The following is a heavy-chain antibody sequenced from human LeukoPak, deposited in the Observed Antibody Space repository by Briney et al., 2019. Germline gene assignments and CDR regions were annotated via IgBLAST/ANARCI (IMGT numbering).Heavy chain of an antibody. D-gene: IGHD2-2*01. CDR3: ARCGGSTSCYRKNWFDP. CDR2: INPSGGST. V-gene: IGHV1-46*01. CDR1: GGTFSSYA. Sequence: GASVKVSCKASGGTFSSYAISWVRQAPGQGLEWMGIINPSGGSTSYAQKFQGRVTMTRDMSTSTVYMELSSLRSGDTAVYYCARCGGSTSCYRKNWFDPWGQGTLVTVSS. J-gene: IGHJ5*02.